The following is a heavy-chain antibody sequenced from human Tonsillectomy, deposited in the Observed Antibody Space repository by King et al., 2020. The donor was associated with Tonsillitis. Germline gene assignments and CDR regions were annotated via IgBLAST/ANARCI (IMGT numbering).Heavy chain of an antibody. D-gene: IGHD3-10*01. CDR1: GSTFSSFA. Sequence: VQLVESGGGLVQPGGSLRLSCVDSGSTFSSFAMSWVRQAPGKGLEWVSVISASGRSTYYGDSVKGRFTISRDNSKSTLYLQMSSLRAEDTAVYYCATGGMYGSGSPYDAFDVWGQGTMVTVSS. J-gene: IGHJ3*01. CDR3: ATGGMYGSGSPYDAFDV. V-gene: IGHV3-23*04. CDR2: ISASGRST.